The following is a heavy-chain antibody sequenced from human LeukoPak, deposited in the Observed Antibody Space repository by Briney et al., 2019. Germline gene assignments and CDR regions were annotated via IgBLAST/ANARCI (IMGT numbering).Heavy chain of an antibody. V-gene: IGHV4-59*08. J-gene: IGHJ3*02. CDR3: ASAATGIVGASTNGAFDI. CDR2: IYYSGST. Sequence: SSETLSLTCTVSGGSISSYYWSWIRRPPGKGLEWIGYIYYSGSTNYNPSLKSRVTISVDTSKNQFSLKLSSVTAADTAVYYCASAATGIVGASTNGAFDIWGQGTMVTVSS. CDR1: GGSISSYY. D-gene: IGHD1-26*01.